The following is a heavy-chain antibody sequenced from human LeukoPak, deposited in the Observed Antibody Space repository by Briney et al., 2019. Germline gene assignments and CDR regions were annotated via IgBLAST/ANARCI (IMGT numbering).Heavy chain of an antibody. CDR2: IYSGGST. D-gene: IGHD3-22*01. CDR3: ARVSYYDSSGYYFLSYVDY. V-gene: IGHV3-53*01. CDR1: GFTVSSNY. J-gene: IGHJ4*02. Sequence: GGSLRLSCAASGFTVSSNYMSWVRQAPGKGLEWVSVIYSGGSTYYADSVRGLFTISRDNSENTLYLQMNSLGAEDTAVYYCARVSYYDSSGYYFLSYVDYWGQGTLVTVSS.